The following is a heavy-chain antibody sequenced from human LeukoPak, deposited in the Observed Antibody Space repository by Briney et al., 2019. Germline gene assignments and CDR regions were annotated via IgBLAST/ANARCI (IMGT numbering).Heavy chain of an antibody. J-gene: IGHJ4*02. CDR2: IKSKTDGGTT. CDR3: TTLGRLARGVPRGGY. CDR1: GFTFSNAW. D-gene: IGHD3-10*01. V-gene: IGHV3-15*01. Sequence: PGGSLRLSCAASGFTFSNAWMSWVRQAPGKGLEWVGRIKSKTDGGTTDYAAPVKGRFTISRDDSKNTLYLQMNSLKTEDTAVYYCTTLGRLARGVPRGGYWGQGTLVTVSS.